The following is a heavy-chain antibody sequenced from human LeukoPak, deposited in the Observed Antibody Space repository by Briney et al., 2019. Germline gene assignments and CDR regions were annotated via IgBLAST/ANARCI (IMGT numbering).Heavy chain of an antibody. D-gene: IGHD1-7*01. J-gene: IGHJ3*02. Sequence: GESLKISCQDSGSSLSTYWIAWVRQIPGKGLEWIGIIHPSNSDTRYSPAFQGQVTISVATSITTAYLQWSSLKASDTAIYYCARRTTEAFDIWGQGTKVTVSS. CDR1: GSSLSTYW. CDR3: ARRTTEAFDI. V-gene: IGHV5-51*01. CDR2: IHPSNSDT.